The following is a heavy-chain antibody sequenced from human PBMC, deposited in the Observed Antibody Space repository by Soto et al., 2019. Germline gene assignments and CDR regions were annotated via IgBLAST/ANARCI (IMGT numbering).Heavy chain of an antibody. J-gene: IGHJ4*02. V-gene: IGHV1-2*02. CDR2: ISPKSAGT. D-gene: IGHD3-9*01. CDR1: GYSFIDYY. Sequence: QVQLVQSGAEVKKPGASVKVSCEASGYSFIDYYIHWVRQAPGQGFEWMGRISPKSAGTDYAKKFEDRVILTWDTSLNTAYMELSSLKSDDTAVYYCARPPGYISDWYYFDLWGQGTRVTVSS. CDR3: ARPPGYISDWYYFDL.